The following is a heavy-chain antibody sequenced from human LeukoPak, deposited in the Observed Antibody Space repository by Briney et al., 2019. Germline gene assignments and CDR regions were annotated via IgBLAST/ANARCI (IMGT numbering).Heavy chain of an antibody. CDR3: ARESPDSSGYYYGLTDV. D-gene: IGHD3-22*01. CDR2: INPNSGGT. J-gene: IGHJ6*02. V-gene: IGHV1-2*02. CDR1: GHTFTAYY. Sequence: ASVKVSCKASGHTFTAYYMFWVRQAPGQGLEWMGWINPNSGGTNYAQKFQGRVTMTRDTSISTAYMELSRLRSDDTAVYYCARESPDSSGYYYGLTDVWGQGTTVTVSS.